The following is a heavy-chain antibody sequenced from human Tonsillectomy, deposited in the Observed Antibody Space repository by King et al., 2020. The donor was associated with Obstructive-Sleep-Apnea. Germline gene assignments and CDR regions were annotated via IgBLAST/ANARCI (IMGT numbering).Heavy chain of an antibody. V-gene: IGHV3-21*01. CDR3: ARDPCISTSCYSEIGFDI. CDR1: GFTFSSYS. CDR2: ISYTRNYK. Sequence: VQLVESGGGLVKPGGSLRLSCAASGFTFSSYSMNWVRQAPVKGLEWGSSISYTRNYKYYADSWKGRFTISRDNAKNSLYLQMDSLRVEDTAVYYCARDPCISTSCYSEIGFDIWGQGTMVTVSS. J-gene: IGHJ3*02. D-gene: IGHD2-2*01.